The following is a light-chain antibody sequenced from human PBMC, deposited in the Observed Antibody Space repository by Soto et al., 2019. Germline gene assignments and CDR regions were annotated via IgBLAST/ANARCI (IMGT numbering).Light chain of an antibody. Sequence: EIVLTQSPGSLSLSPGEGATLSCRARQFVSSGYLAWYQQRPGQPPRVLIYGASRRATGIPDRFSGSGSGTDFTLTISRLEPEDSAVYYCQQYGSSPLTFGVGTKVEIK. J-gene: IGKJ4*01. CDR2: GAS. CDR1: QFVSSGY. CDR3: QQYGSSPLT. V-gene: IGKV3-20*01.